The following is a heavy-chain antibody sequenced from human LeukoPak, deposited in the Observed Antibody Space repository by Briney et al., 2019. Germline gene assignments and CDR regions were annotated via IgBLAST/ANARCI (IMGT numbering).Heavy chain of an antibody. Sequence: ASVKVSCKASGYTFTSYGISWVRQAPGQGLEWMGIINPSGGSTSYAQKFQGRVTMTRDTSTSTVYMELSSLRSEDTAVYYCARERNLRFLEWSLDYWGQGTLVTVSS. CDR3: ARERNLRFLEWSLDY. CDR1: GYTFTSYG. J-gene: IGHJ4*02. CDR2: INPSGGST. D-gene: IGHD3-3*01. V-gene: IGHV1-46*03.